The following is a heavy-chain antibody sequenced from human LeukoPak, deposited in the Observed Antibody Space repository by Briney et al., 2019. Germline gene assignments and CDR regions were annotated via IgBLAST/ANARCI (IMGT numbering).Heavy chain of an antibody. CDR1: GYTFTSYG. J-gene: IGHJ6*02. CDR2: ISAYNGNT. CDR3: AGVVIFGVGLWPDYYYYGMDV. D-gene: IGHD3-3*01. Sequence: ASVKVSCKASGYTFTSYGISWVRQAPGQGLEWMGWISAYNGNTNYAQKLQGRVTMTTDTSTSTAYMELRSLRSDDTAVYYCAGVVIFGVGLWPDYYYYGMDVWGQGTTVTVSS. V-gene: IGHV1-18*01.